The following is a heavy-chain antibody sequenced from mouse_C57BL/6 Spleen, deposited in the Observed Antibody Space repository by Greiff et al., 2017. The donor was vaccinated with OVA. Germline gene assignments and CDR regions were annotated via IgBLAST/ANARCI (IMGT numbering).Heavy chain of an antibody. CDR3: AREGGPYGSSYEDAMDY. CDR2: INPNNGGT. CDR1: GYTFTDYN. D-gene: IGHD1-1*01. Sequence: VQLQQSGPELVKPGASVKIPCKASGYTFTDYNMDWVKQSHGKSLEWIGDINPNNGGTIYNQKFKGKATLTVDKSSSTAYMERRSLTSEDTAVYYCAREGGPYGSSYEDAMDYWGQGTSVTVSS. V-gene: IGHV1-18*01. J-gene: IGHJ4*01.